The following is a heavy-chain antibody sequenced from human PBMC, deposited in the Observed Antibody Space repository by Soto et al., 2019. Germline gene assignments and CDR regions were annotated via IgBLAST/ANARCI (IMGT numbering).Heavy chain of an antibody. D-gene: IGHD1-26*01. CDR1: GGSISSGGYY. CDR3: ARDRQIVGATSRYQGFDY. J-gene: IGHJ4*02. V-gene: IGHV4-31*03. CDR2: IYYSGRT. Sequence: QVQLQESGPGLVKPSQTLSLTCTVSGGSISSGGYYWSWIRQHPGKGLEWIGSIYYSGRTYYNPSLKSRVTISVDTSKNQFSLKLSSVAAADTAVYYCARDRQIVGATSRYQGFDYWGQGTLFTVSS.